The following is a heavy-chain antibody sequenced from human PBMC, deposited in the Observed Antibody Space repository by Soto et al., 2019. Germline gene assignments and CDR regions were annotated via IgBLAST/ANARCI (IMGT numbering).Heavy chain of an antibody. V-gene: IGHV1-18*01. CDR1: GYTFSEYA. D-gene: IGHD3-22*01. J-gene: IGHJ4*02. CDR3: VRGGQWLIDY. CDR2: ISVYTGNT. Sequence: QVQLVQSGAEVKKPGASVKVSCKASGYTFSEYAMSWVRQAPGQGLEWMGWISVYTGNTNYAQKIKGRVTMTTDTSTSTAYMELRSLRSDDTAVYYCVRGGQWLIDYWGQGPLVTVSS.